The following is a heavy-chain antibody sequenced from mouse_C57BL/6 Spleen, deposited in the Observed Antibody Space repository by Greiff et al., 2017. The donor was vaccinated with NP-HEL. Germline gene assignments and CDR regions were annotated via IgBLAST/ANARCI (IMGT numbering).Heavy chain of an antibody. CDR1: GFSLTSYG. Sequence: QVQLKESGPGLVAPSQSLSITCTVSGFSLTSYGVDWVRQPPGKGLEWLGVIWGGGSTNYNSALMSRLSISKDNSKSQVIIKMNSQQTDDTAIYYCSKHVEGSYDGYPYAMDYWGQGTSVTVSS. J-gene: IGHJ4*01. CDR3: SKHVEGSYDGYPYAMDY. V-gene: IGHV2-9*01. CDR2: IWGGGST. D-gene: IGHD2-3*01.